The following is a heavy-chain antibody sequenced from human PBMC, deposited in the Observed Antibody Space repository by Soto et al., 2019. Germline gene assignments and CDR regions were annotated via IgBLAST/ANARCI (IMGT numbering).Heavy chain of an antibody. CDR1: GGSFNEYY. D-gene: IGHD2-15*01. CDR2: VTDSGRT. CDR3: ATSGIFRGVFLPIDS. V-gene: IGHV4-34*01. Sequence: PSETLSLTCAVSGGSFNEYYWTWIRQAPGKGLEWIGEVTDSGRTNHNPSLKSRVDISVDTSRNQFSLRLTSVTAADTAVYYCATSGIFRGVFLPIDSWGQGTLLTVSS. J-gene: IGHJ4*02.